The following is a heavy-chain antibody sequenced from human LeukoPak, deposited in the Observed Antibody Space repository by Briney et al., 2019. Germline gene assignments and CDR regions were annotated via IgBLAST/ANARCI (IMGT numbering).Heavy chain of an antibody. CDR2: INPNSGGT. D-gene: IGHD3-22*01. CDR3: ARDDYSSGYYLDY. V-gene: IGHV1-2*06. J-gene: IGHJ4*02. Sequence: ASVKVSCKASGYTFTGYYMHWVRQAPGQGLERMGRINPNSGGTNYAQKFQGRVTMTRDTSISTAYMELSRLRSDDTAVYYCARDDYSSGYYLDYWGQGTLVTVSS. CDR1: GYTFTGYY.